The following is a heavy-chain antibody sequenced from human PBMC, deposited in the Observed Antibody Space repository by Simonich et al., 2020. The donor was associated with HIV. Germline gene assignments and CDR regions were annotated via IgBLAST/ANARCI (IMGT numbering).Heavy chain of an antibody. CDR3: ARHMCSVISCSEGYNWFDP. J-gene: IGHJ5*02. CDR2: VNHRGST. Sequence: QVQLQQWGAGLLKPSETLSLTCAVYGRSFMAYYWSWIRQPPGKGRGWIGEVNHRGSTSHNASLKSRVTISIDTSKNQFSLKLSSVTAADTAVYYCARHMCSVISCSEGYNWFDPWGQGTLVTVSS. CDR1: GRSFMAYY. V-gene: IGHV4-34*01. D-gene: IGHD2-2*01.